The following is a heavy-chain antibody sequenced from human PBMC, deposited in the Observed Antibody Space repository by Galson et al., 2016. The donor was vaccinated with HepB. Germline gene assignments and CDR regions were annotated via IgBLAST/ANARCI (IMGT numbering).Heavy chain of an antibody. V-gene: IGHV3-13*04. D-gene: IGHD3-16*01. CDR1: GFNFSLYD. CDR3: ARAPKGGGYGLDV. CDR2: NATTGDT. J-gene: IGHJ6*04. Sequence: SLRLSCAASGFNFSLYDMHWVRQVTGKGLEWVSANATTGDTYYPGSVKGRFTISRENAKNSMFLQMNSLRVGDTAVYYCARAPKGGGYGLDVWGKGTTVTVSS.